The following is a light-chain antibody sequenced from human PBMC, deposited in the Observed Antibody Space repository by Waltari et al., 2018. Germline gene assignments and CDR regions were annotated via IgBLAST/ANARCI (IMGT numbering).Light chain of an antibody. CDR3: QYYDNYKWT. V-gene: IGKV3-20*01. Sequence: IVLTQSPGTLSLSPGERATLSCRTSQNAYNTYLAWYQQKPVQAPRVLMYSASSRAPGIPDRFRGSGSGTEFTLTISRLEPEDFAVYYCQYYDNYKWTFGQGTKVEIK. J-gene: IGKJ1*01. CDR2: SAS. CDR1: QNAYNTY.